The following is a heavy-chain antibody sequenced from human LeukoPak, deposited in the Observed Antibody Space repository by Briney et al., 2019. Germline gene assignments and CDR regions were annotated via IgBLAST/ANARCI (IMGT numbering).Heavy chain of an antibody. CDR1: GFTFRNYA. J-gene: IGHJ4*02. D-gene: IGHD3-10*01. CDR3: ARDSTYYYASGSSGPHYFDY. CDR2: ISNDGGNT. V-gene: IGHV3-30*01. Sequence: PGRSLRLSCAASGFTFRNYAMHWVRQAPGKGLGWMAVISNDGGNTYYADSVKGRFTISRDNSKNTLYLQLNSLRAEDTSVYYCARDSTYYYASGSSGPHYFDYCGQGTLVTVSS.